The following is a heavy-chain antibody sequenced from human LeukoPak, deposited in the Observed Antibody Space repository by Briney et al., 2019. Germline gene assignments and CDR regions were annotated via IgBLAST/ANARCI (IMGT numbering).Heavy chain of an antibody. CDR2: IIPIFGTA. CDR1: GYTFISCG. CDR3: ARVGLKMATLPFDY. J-gene: IGHJ4*02. V-gene: IGHV1-69*13. D-gene: IGHD5-24*01. Sequence: SVKVSCKASGYTFISCGISWVRQAPGQGLEWMGGIIPIFGTANYAQKFQGRVTITADESTSTAYMELSSLRSEDTAVYYCARVGLKMATLPFDYWGQGTLVTVSS.